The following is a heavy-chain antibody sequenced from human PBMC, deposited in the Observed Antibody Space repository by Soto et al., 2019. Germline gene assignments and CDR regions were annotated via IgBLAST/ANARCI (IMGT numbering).Heavy chain of an antibody. V-gene: IGHV2-26*04. D-gene: IGHD6-13*01. J-gene: IGHJ5*02. CDR3: ASTYSTSWYWFDP. CDR2: IFSNDEK. CDR1: GFSLRNAGWG. Sequence: QVTVKESGPVLVKPTETLTLTCTVSGFSLRNAGWGVSWIRQPPGKALEWLAHIFSNDEKSYSTSLKSRLTISKDTSKSQVVLTMTNMDPVDTATYYCASTYSTSWYWFDPWGQGTLVTVSS.